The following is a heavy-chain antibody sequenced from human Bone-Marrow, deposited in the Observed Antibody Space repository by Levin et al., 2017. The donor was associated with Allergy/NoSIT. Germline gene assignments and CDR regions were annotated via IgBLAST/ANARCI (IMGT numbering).Heavy chain of an antibody. V-gene: IGHV3-21*01. CDR1: GFTFSSYS. CDR2: ISSSSSYI. Sequence: SCAASGFTFSSYSMNWVRQAPGKGLEWVSSISSSSSYIYYADSVKGRFTISRDNAKNSLYLQMNSLRAEDTAVYYCARDRGNYYDSSGYGAADFDYWGQGTLVTVSS. CDR3: ARDRGNYYDSSGYGAADFDY. J-gene: IGHJ4*02. D-gene: IGHD3-22*01.